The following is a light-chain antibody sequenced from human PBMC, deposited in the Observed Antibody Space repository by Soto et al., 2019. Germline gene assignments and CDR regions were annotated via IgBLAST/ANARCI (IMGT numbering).Light chain of an antibody. Sequence: DIQMTQSPTSLSASVGDRVTITCRASQGIRNFVAWYQQKPGKAPKLLIYAASTLKSGVPSRFSGSGSGTGFTLTINSLQPEDVATYSCQKYSSVPVFGPGTKVEIK. CDR2: AAS. J-gene: IGKJ3*01. V-gene: IGKV1-27*01. CDR1: QGIRNF. CDR3: QKYSSVPV.